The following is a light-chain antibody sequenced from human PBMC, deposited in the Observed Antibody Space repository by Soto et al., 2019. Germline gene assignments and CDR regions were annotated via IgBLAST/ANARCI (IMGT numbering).Light chain of an antibody. CDR2: GAS. Sequence: ETVMTQSPATLSVSPGDRVTLSCRVSQTVHTNLAWFQQKPGQAPKLLIYGASTRDTGVPARFTGSGSGTEFTLTISSLQSEDFAVYFCQQYNNWPPWTFGQGTKVEI. V-gene: IGKV3-15*01. CDR1: QTVHTN. J-gene: IGKJ1*01. CDR3: QQYNNWPPWT.